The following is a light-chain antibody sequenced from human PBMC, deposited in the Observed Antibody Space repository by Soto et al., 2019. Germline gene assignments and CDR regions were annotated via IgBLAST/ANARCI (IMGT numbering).Light chain of an antibody. CDR2: GAS. V-gene: IGKV3-15*01. CDR3: QQYNNWPGWA. J-gene: IGKJ1*01. Sequence: EIVMTQSPATLSVSPGERVTLSCRASQSVSSNVAWYQQKPGQAPRLLIYGASTRATGIPARFSGSGSGTEFTLTISSLQSEDFAVYYCQQYNNWPGWAFGQGTKVEIK. CDR1: QSVSSN.